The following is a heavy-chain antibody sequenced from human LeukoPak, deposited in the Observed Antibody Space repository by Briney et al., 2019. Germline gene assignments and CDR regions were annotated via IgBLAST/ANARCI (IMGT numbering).Heavy chain of an antibody. CDR3: AKDDKGGMDV. D-gene: IGHD3-22*01. CDR2: ISYDGSNK. V-gene: IGHV3-30*18. CDR1: GFTFSSYG. Sequence: GGSLRLSCAAPGFTFSSYGMHWVRQAPGKGLEWVAVISYDGSNKYYADSVKGRFTISRDNSKNTLYLQMNSLRAEDTAVYYCAKDDKGGMDVWGQGTTVTVSS. J-gene: IGHJ6*02.